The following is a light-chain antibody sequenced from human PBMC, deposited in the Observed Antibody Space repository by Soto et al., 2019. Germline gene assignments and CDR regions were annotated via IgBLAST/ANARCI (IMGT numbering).Light chain of an antibody. J-gene: IGKJ1*01. Sequence: VFTQSPGPLSLSPGARATLSCRASQSVSSSYLAWCQQHPGQAHRLLIYGASSRATGIPDRFSAIVSGTDLTINLGRLEPEDGAVDEGQQRTNWTRTFIPGTKVEIK. V-gene: IGKV3D-20*02. CDR2: GAS. CDR1: QSVSSSY. CDR3: QQRTNWTRT.